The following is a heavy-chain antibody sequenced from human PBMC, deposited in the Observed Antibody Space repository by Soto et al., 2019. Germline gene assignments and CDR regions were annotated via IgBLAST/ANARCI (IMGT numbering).Heavy chain of an antibody. CDR3: ASLGGDYGDYVGLDY. D-gene: IGHD4-17*01. Sequence: PSETLSLTCTVSGGSISSGGYYWSWIRQHPGKGLEWIGYIYYSGSTYYNPSLKSRVTISVDTSKNQFSLKLSSVTAADTAVYYCASLGGDYGDYVGLDYWGQGTLVTVSS. V-gene: IGHV4-31*03. CDR1: GGSISSGGYY. CDR2: IYYSGST. J-gene: IGHJ4*02.